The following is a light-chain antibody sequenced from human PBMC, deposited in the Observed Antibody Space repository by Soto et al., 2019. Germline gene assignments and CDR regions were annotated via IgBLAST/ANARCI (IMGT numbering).Light chain of an antibody. CDR2: KVS. Sequence: QSALTQPASVSGSPGQSITISCTGTSSDVGGYNYVSWYQQHPGKAPKLMIYKVSTRPSGVSHRFSGSKSGNTASLTISGLQAEDESAYYCCSYTSTSTPYVFGTGTKLTVL. CDR3: CSYTSTSTPYV. CDR1: SSDVGGYNY. V-gene: IGLV2-14*01. J-gene: IGLJ1*01.